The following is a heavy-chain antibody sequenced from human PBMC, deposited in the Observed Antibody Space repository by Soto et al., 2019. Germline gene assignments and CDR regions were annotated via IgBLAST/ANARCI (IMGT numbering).Heavy chain of an antibody. CDR1: GGSFSGYY. CDR3: ARGRRRQLVRFPGNWLDP. J-gene: IGHJ5*02. CDR2: INHSGST. V-gene: IGHV4-34*01. D-gene: IGHD6-6*01. Sequence: SETLSLTCAVYGGSFSGYYWSWIRQPPGKGLEWIGEINHSGSTNYNPSLKSRVTISVDTSKNQFSLKLSSVTAADTAVYYCARGRRRQLVRFPGNWLDPWGQGTLVTVSS.